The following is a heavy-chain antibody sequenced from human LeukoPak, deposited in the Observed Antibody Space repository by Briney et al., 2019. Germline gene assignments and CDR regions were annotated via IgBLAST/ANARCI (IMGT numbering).Heavy chain of an antibody. CDR3: AYSCSGDSCSFFDY. CDR2: ISGGGDST. D-gene: IGHD2-15*01. V-gene: IGHV3-23*01. CDR1: GFTFSTYP. J-gene: IGHJ4*02. Sequence: GGSLRLSCAASGFTFSTYPISWVRQAPGKGLEWVSAISGGGDSTYYADSVKGRFTISRDNSKDTLYLQMNSLRAEDTAVYYCAYSCSGDSCSFFDYWGQGTLVTVSS.